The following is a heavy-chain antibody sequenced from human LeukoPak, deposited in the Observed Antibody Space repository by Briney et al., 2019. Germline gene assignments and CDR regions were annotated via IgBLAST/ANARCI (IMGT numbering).Heavy chain of an antibody. D-gene: IGHD3-22*01. V-gene: IGHV4-59*08. CDR1: GGSISSYY. Sequence: PSETLSLTCTVSGGSISSYYWSWIRQPPWKELEWIGYIYYSGSTNYNPSLKSRVTMSVHTSKNQFSLKLSSVTAADTAVYYCARHMWAGYYYDSSGQVAFDIWGQGTMVTVSS. J-gene: IGHJ3*02. CDR3: ARHMWAGYYYDSSGQVAFDI. CDR2: IYYSGST.